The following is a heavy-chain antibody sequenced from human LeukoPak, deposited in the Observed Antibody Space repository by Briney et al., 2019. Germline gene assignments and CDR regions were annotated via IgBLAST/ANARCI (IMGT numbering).Heavy chain of an antibody. D-gene: IGHD6-13*01. J-gene: IGHJ4*02. CDR3: APFSAVTHYYFDY. CDR1: GFTFSSHS. CDR2: ISPDSGYI. Sequence: GGSLRLSCAASGFTFSSHSLMWARQAPGKGLEWVSSISPDSGYIYYADSVKGRFTISRDNAENSLFLQMNSLGAEDTAVYYCAPFSAVTHYYFDYWGRGTLVTVSS. V-gene: IGHV3-21*01.